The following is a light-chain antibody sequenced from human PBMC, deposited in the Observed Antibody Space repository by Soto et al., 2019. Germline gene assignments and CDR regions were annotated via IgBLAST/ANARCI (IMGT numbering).Light chain of an antibody. J-gene: IGKJ4*01. CDR3: QQYGSSPI. V-gene: IGKV3-20*01. CDR2: DAS. CDR1: QSVSSY. Sequence: EIVLTQSPATLSLSPGERATLSCRASQSVSSYLAWYQQKPGQAPRLLIYDASSRATGIPDRFSGSGSGTDFTLTISRLEPEDFAVYYCQQYGSSPIFGGGTKVDIK.